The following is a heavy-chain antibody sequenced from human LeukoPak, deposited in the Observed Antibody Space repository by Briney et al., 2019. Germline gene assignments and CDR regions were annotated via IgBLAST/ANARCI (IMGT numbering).Heavy chain of an antibody. CDR3: ARGRVATMGYYYYYMDV. V-gene: IGHV1-2*02. D-gene: IGHD5-12*01. CDR1: GGTFSSYA. J-gene: IGHJ6*03. CDR2: INPDSGGP. Sequence: ASVKVSCKASGGTFSSYAISWVRQAPGQGLEWMGWINPDSGGPNYAQKFQGRVTMTRDTSISTAYMELSRLRSDDTAVYYCARGRVATMGYYYYYMDVWGKGTTVTVSS.